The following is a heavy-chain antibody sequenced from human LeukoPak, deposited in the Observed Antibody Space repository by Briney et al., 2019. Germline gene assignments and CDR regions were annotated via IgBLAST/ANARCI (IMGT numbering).Heavy chain of an antibody. CDR1: GFTFSSYA. Sequence: GGSLRLSCAASGFTFSSYAMSWVRQAPGKGLEWVSAISGSGGSTYYADSVKGRFTISRDNSKNTLYLQMNSLRAEDTAVYYCAKDHYYDFWSGYSDWGQGTLVAVSS. CDR2: ISGSGGST. V-gene: IGHV3-23*01. CDR3: AKDHYYDFWSGYSD. J-gene: IGHJ4*02. D-gene: IGHD3-3*01.